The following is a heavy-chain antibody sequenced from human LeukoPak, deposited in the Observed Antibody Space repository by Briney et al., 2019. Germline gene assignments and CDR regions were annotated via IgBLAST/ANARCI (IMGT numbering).Heavy chain of an antibody. CDR2: IWYDGSNK. CDR3: ARDHSSGWYSDYFDY. J-gene: IGHJ4*02. V-gene: IGHV3-33*08. D-gene: IGHD6-19*01. Sequence: GGSLRLSCAASEFTFSSYGMHWVGPAPGKGLEWVAVIWYDGSNKYYADSVKGRFTISRDNSKNTLYLQMNSLRAEDTAVYYCARDHSSGWYSDYFDYWGQGTLVTVSS. CDR1: EFTFSSYG.